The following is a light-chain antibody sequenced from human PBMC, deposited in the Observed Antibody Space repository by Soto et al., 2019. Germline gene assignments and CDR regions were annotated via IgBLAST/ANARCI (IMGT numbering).Light chain of an antibody. CDR3: SSYTGSSTSVV. V-gene: IGLV2-14*01. CDR2: DVS. Sequence: QSALTQPASVSGSPGQSITISCTGTSSDVGTYNYVSWYQQHPGKAPKLMIYDVSNRPSGVSDRFSGSKSGNTASLTISGLQADDEADYYCSSYTGSSTSVVFGGGTQLTVL. J-gene: IGLJ2*01. CDR1: SSDVGTYNY.